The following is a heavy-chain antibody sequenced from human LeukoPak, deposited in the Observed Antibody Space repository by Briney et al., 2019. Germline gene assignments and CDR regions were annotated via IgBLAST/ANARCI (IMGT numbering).Heavy chain of an antibody. CDR1: GGSISSSSYY. CDR3: ARQYGGYNGNFDY. J-gene: IGHJ4*02. Sequence: SETLSLTCTVSGGSISSSSYYWGWIRQPPGKGLEWIGSIYYSGSTYYNPSLKSRVAISVDTSKNQFSLKLSSVTAADTAVYYCARQYGGYNGNFDYWGQGTLVTVSS. D-gene: IGHD5-12*01. CDR2: IYYSGST. V-gene: IGHV4-39*01.